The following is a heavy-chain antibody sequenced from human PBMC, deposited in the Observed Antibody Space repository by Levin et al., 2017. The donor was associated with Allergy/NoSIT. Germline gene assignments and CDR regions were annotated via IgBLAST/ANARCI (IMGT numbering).Heavy chain of an antibody. Sequence: GGSLRLSCAASGFTFSSYSMNWVRQAPGKGLEWVLSISSSSSYIYYADSVKGRFTISRDNAKNSLYLQMNSLRAEDTAVYYCARDYGSSYRPFDYWGQGTLVTVSS. CDR2: ISSSSSYI. CDR1: GFTFSSYS. V-gene: IGHV3-21*01. J-gene: IGHJ4*02. CDR3: ARDYGSSYRPFDY. D-gene: IGHD3-10*01.